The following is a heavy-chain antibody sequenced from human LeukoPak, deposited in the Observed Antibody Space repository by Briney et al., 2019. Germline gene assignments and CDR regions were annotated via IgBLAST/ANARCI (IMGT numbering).Heavy chain of an antibody. Sequence: SVKVSCKASGYTFTSYGISWVRQAPGQGLEWMGGIIPIFGTANYAQEFQGRVTITADESTSTAYMELSSLRSEDTAVYYCARDAPPRYCSGGSCYSGYYYYGMDVWGQGTTVTVSS. J-gene: IGHJ6*02. CDR3: ARDAPPRYCSGGSCYSGYYYYGMDV. CDR1: GYTFTSYG. CDR2: IIPIFGTA. V-gene: IGHV1-69*13. D-gene: IGHD2-15*01.